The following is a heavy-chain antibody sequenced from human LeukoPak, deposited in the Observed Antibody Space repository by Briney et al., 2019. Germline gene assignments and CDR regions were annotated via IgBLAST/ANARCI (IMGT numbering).Heavy chain of an antibody. CDR3: ARRAYDFWSGYSDY. Sequence: GESLKISCKGSGYSFTSYWIGWVRQMPGKGLEWMGIIYPGDSDTRYSASFQGQVTISADKSISTAYLQWSSLKATDTAMYYCARRAYDFWSGYSDYWGQGTLVTVSS. J-gene: IGHJ4*02. CDR2: IYPGDSDT. D-gene: IGHD3-3*01. V-gene: IGHV5-51*01. CDR1: GYSFTSYW.